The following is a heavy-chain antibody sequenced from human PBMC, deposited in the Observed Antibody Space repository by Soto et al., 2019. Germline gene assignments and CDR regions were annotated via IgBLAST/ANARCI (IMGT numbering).Heavy chain of an antibody. CDR3: ASGPWELHRALYFDY. V-gene: IGHV1-69*01. CDR1: GGTFSSYA. D-gene: IGHD1-26*01. J-gene: IGHJ4*02. CDR2: IIPIFGTA. Sequence: QVQLVQSGAEVKKPGSSVKVSCKASGGTFSSYAISWVRQAPGQGLEWMGGIIPIFGTANYAQKFQGRVTITADEYTSTAYMELSSLRSEDKAVYYCASGPWELHRALYFDYWGQGTLVTVSS.